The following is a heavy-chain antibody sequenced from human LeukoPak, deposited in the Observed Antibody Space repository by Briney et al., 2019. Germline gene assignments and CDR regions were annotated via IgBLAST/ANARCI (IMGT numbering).Heavy chain of an antibody. Sequence: GGTLRLSCAASGFTFNNYGMSWVRQAPGKGLEWVSAVGASYSTYYADSVKGRFTISRDNSKNTLYLQMNNLRAEDTAVYYCAKDPDYYYDSSGYYGVGGYMDVWGKGTTVTVSS. CDR1: GFTFNNYG. D-gene: IGHD3-22*01. V-gene: IGHV3-23*01. CDR2: VGASYST. CDR3: AKDPDYYYDSSGYYGVGGYMDV. J-gene: IGHJ6*03.